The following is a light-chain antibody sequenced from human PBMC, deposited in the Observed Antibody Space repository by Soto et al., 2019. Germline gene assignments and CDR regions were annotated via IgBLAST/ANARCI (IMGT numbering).Light chain of an antibody. V-gene: IGKV1-6*01. CDR2: AAS. CDR1: QAIGND. J-gene: IGKJ4*01. CDR3: LQDYNYPLT. Sequence: AIQMTQSPSSLSASVGDRVTITCRASQAIGNDLGWYQQKSGKAPKLLIYAASRLQSGVPSRFSGSGSGTDFTLTISSLQPEDFATYYCLQDYNYPLTFGGGTKVDIK.